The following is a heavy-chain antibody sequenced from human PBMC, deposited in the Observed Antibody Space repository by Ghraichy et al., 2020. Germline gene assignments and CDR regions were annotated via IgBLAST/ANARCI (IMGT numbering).Heavy chain of an antibody. CDR2: IGTGGTSV. CDR1: GFTFSGYE. V-gene: IGHV3-48*03. J-gene: IGHJ4*02. D-gene: IGHD2-21*02. Sequence: GGSLRLSCAASGFTFSGYEMNWVRQAPGKGLEWVSYIGTGGTSVYYADSVKGRFTISRDNANNSLYLQMSGLRAEDTAVYYCTRGQGGDYAGQKFDYWGQGTLVTVSS. CDR3: TRGQGGDYAGQKFDY.